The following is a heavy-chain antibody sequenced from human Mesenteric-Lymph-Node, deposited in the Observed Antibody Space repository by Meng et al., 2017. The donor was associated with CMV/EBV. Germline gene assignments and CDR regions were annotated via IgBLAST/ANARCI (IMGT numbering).Heavy chain of an antibody. V-gene: IGHV3-74*01. CDR3: ARDRRYDILTGYNWYDAFDI. CDR1: GFTFSDYY. D-gene: IGHD3-9*01. Sequence: GGSLRLSCAASGFTFSDYYMSWIRQAPGKGLEWVSRINSDGSSTSYADSVKGRFTISRDNAKNTLYLQMNSLRAEDTAVYYCARDRRYDILTGYNWYDAFDIWGQGTMVTVSS. CDR2: INSDGSST. J-gene: IGHJ3*02.